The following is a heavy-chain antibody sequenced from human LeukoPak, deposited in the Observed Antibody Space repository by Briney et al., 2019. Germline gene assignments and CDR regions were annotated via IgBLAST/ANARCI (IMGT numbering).Heavy chain of an antibody. CDR3: ARGVGGYDFWGVDY. D-gene: IGHD3-3*01. CDR2: ISSSSSTI. V-gene: IGHV3-48*01. J-gene: IGHJ4*02. CDR1: GFTFSSYS. Sequence: GGSLRLSCAASGFTFSSYSMNWVRQAPGKGLEWVTYISSSSSTIYYADSVKGRFTISRDNAKNSLHLQMNSLRAEDTAVYYCARGVGGYDFWGVDYWGQGTLVTVSS.